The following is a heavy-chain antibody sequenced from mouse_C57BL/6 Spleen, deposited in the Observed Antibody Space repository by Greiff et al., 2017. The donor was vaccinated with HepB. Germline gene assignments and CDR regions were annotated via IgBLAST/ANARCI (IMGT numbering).Heavy chain of an antibody. CDR2: ISDGGSYT. J-gene: IGHJ1*03. CDR1: GFTFSSYA. CDR3: ARDANYGWYFDV. D-gene: IGHD1-1*01. Sequence: EVKVVESGGGLVKPGGSLKLSCAASGFTFSSYAMSWVRQTPEKRLEWVATISDGGSYTYYPDNVKGRFTISRDNAKNNLYLQMSHLKSEDTAMYYCARDANYGWYFDVWGTGTTVTVSS. V-gene: IGHV5-4*01.